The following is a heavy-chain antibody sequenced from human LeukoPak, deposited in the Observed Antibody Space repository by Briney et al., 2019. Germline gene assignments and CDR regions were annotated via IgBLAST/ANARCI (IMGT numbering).Heavy chain of an antibody. V-gene: IGHV4-59*01. J-gene: IGHJ5*02. CDR1: GGSISSYY. CDR2: IYYSGSS. CDR3: ARDERSWFDP. Sequence: SETLSRTCTVSGGSISSYYWSWIRQPPGKGLEWIGYIYYSGSSNYNPSLKSRVTISVDTSKNQFSLKLSSVTAADTAVYYCARDERSWFDPWGQGTLVTVSS.